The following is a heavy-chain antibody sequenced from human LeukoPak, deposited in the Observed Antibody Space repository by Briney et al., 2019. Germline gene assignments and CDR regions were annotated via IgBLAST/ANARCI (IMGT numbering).Heavy chain of an antibody. CDR3: ARVWYCSGGRCYVPFDY. D-gene: IGHD2-15*01. CDR2: IKQDGSEK. J-gene: IGHJ4*02. V-gene: IGHV3-7*03. CDR1: GFTFSSYW. Sequence: GGSLRLSCAASGFTFSSYWMSWVRQAPGKGLEWVANIKQDGSEKYYVESVKGRFTISRDTAKNSLYLQMNSLRAEDTAVYYCARVWYCSGGRCYVPFDYWGQGTLVTVSS.